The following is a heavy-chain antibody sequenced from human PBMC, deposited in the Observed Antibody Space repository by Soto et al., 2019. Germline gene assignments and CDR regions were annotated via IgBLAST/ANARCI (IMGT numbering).Heavy chain of an antibody. D-gene: IGHD2-2*01. J-gene: IGHJ3*02. V-gene: IGHV1-69*13. CDR1: GGTFSSYA. CDR2: IIPIFGTA. Sequence: ASVKVSCKASGGTFSSYAISWVRQAPGQGLEWMGGIIPIFGTANYAQKFQGRVTITADESTSTVYMGLSSLRSEDTAVYYCARDRTAQQAFDIWGQGTMVTVSS. CDR3: ARDRTAQQAFDI.